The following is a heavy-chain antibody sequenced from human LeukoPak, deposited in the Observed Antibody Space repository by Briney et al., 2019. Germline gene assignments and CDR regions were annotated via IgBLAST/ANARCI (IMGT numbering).Heavy chain of an antibody. CDR2: IYYSGST. CDR1: GGSISSGGYY. D-gene: IGHD4-11*01. Sequence: SETLSLTCTVSGGSISSGGYYWSWIRQHPGKGLEWIGYIYYSGSTNYNPSLKSRVTISVDTSKDQFSLKLSSVTAADTAVYYCARRVYSNLNDAFDIWGQGTMVTVSS. J-gene: IGHJ3*02. V-gene: IGHV4-61*08. CDR3: ARRVYSNLNDAFDI.